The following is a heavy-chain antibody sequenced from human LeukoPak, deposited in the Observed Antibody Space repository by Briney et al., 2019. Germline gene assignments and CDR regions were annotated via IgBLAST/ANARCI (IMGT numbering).Heavy chain of an antibody. CDR3: ARGYYDILTGYVQNFDY. D-gene: IGHD3-9*01. CDR2: ISSSSSYI. J-gene: IGHJ4*02. CDR1: GFTFSSYS. V-gene: IGHV3-21*01. Sequence: PGGSLRLSCAASGFTFSSYSMNWVRQAPGKGLEWVSSISSSSSYIYYADSVKGRFTISRDNAKNSLYLQMNSLRAEDTAVYYCARGYYDILTGYVQNFDYWGQGTLVTVSS.